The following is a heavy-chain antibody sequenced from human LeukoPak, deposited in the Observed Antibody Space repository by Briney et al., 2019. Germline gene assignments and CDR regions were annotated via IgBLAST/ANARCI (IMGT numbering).Heavy chain of an antibody. Sequence: PSETLSLTCAVCGGSFSGYYWSWIRQPPGKGLEWIGEINHSGSTNYNPSLKSRVTISVDTSKNQFSLKLSSVTAADTAVYYCASLYSNHYYYYYGMDVWGQGTTVTVSS. CDR3: ASLYSNHYYYYYGMDV. J-gene: IGHJ6*02. V-gene: IGHV4-34*01. CDR2: INHSGST. D-gene: IGHD2-21*01. CDR1: GGSFSGYY.